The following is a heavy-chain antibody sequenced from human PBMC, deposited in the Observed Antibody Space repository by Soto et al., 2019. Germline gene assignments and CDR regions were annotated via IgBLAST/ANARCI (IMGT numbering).Heavy chain of an antibody. CDR3: ARIMGYYDILTGYYPYYYGMDV. CDR2: IDWDDDK. J-gene: IGHJ6*02. V-gene: IGHV2-70*01. Sequence: SGPTLVNPTQTLTLTFTFSGFSLSTSGMCVSWIRQPPGKALEWLALIDWDDDKYYSTSLKTRLTISKDTSKNQVVLTMTNMDPVDTATYYCARIMGYYDILTGYYPYYYGMDVWGQGTTVTVSS. CDR1: GFSLSTSGMC. D-gene: IGHD3-9*01.